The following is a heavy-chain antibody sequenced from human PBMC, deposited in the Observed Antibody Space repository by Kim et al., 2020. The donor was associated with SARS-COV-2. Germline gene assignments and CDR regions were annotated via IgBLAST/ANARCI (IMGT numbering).Heavy chain of an antibody. Sequence: ASVKVSCKASGYTFSNYDINWVRQAPGQELEWMGWMSPETGNSGYAERFQGRVTLTRNIFTTTAYMELNSLTSEDTAVYFCVRGTWWGQGTLVTVSS. CDR3: VRGTW. V-gene: IGHV1-8*01. CDR2: MSPETGNS. CDR1: GYTFSNYD. J-gene: IGHJ4*02.